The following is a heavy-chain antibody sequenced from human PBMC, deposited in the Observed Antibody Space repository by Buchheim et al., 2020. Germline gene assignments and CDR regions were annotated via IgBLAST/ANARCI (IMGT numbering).Heavy chain of an antibody. Sequence: QVQLVESGGGVDQPGRSLRLSCAASGFTFSSYGMHWVRQAPGKGLEWVAVVSYDGSNKYYGDSVKGRFTISGDNSKNTVYLQMNSLRVEDTAVYYCAKSGWYHYDSSGSPSFDYWGQGTL. CDR2: VSYDGSNK. CDR3: AKSGWYHYDSSGSPSFDY. CDR1: GFTFSSYG. J-gene: IGHJ4*02. D-gene: IGHD3-22*01. V-gene: IGHV3-30*18.